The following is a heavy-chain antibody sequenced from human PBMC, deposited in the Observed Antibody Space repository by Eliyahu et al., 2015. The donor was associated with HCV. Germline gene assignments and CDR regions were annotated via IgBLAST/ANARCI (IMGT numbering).Heavy chain of an antibody. CDR2: IYYSGSA. CDR3: ASWAHGNSYGGFDY. Sequence: QLQLQESGPGPVKPSETLSLTXTVSGGSXSSSTYYWGWIRXPPGKGLEWIGSIYYSGSAYYNPSLKSRVTISVDTSKNQFSLSLSSVTAADTAVYYCASWAHGNSYGGFDYWGQGTLVTVSS. CDR1: GGSXSSSTYY. D-gene: IGHD5-18*01. V-gene: IGHV4-39*01. J-gene: IGHJ4*02.